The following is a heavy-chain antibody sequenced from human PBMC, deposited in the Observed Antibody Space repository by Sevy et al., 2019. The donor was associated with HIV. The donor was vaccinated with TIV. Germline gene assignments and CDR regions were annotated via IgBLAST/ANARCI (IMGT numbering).Heavy chain of an antibody. CDR3: ARDHVVVEPLANYGMDV. Sequence: GGSLRLSCAASGFTFDSYAMHWVRQVAGKGLEWVSTISGSGYATYYADSVKGRFIISRDNAKNSLYLQMNSLTADDTAVYYCARDHVVVEPLANYGMDVWGQGTTVTVSS. V-gene: IGHV3-23*01. CDR1: GFTFDSYA. D-gene: IGHD2-2*01. CDR2: ISGSGYAT. J-gene: IGHJ6*02.